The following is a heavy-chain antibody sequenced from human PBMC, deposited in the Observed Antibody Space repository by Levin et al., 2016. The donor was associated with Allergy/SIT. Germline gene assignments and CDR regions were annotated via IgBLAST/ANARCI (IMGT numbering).Heavy chain of an antibody. CDR3: ARRGWTPEDIVATIGAFDI. J-gene: IGHJ3*02. CDR1: GGSISSSSYY. Sequence: SETLSLTCTVSGGSISSSSYYWGWIRQPPGKGLEWIGSIYYSGSTYYNPSLKSRVTISVDTSKNQFSLKLSSVTAADTAVYYCARRGWTPEDIVATIGAFDIWGQGTMVTVSS. V-gene: IGHV4-39*01. CDR2: IYYSGST. D-gene: IGHD5-12*01.